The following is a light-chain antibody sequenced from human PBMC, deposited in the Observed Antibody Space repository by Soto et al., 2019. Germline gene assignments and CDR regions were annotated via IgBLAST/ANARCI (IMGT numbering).Light chain of an antibody. CDR2: EVN. J-gene: IGLJ1*01. V-gene: IGLV2-23*02. Sequence: QSALTQRASVSGSPGQSITISCTGTTSDVGSYDSVSWYQHHPGKAPKLMIYEVNKRPSGVSIRFSGSKSGNTASLTISGLQAEDEADYYCCSYAGTSYVFGAGNKVTVL. CDR3: CSYAGTSYV. CDR1: TSDVGSYDS.